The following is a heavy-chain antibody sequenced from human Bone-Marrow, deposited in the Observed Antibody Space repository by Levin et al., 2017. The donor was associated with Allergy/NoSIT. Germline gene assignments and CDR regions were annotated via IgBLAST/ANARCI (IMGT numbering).Heavy chain of an antibody. D-gene: IGHD3-3*01. CDR2: MNPNSGNT. CDR1: GYTFTSYD. Sequence: GGSLRLSCKASGYTFTSYDINWVRQATGQGLEWMGWMNPNSGNTGYAQKFQGRVTMTRNTSISTAYMELSSLRSEDTAVYYCARGRLLRFLWRLFPRSYFDYWGQGTLVTVSS. V-gene: IGHV1-8*01. CDR3: ARGRLLRFLWRLFPRSYFDY. J-gene: IGHJ4*02.